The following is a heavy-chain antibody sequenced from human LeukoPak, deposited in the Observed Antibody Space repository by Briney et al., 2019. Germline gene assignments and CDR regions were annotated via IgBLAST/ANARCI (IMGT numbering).Heavy chain of an antibody. CDR2: ISSSGSTI. D-gene: IGHD4-11*01. CDR1: GFTFSSYE. Sequence: GGSLRLSCAASGFTFSSYEMNWVRQAPGKGLEWVSYISSSGSTIYYADSVKGRFTISRDNFKKTVSLQMNSLRAEDTAVYYCAKDAQRGFDYSNSLEHWGQGSLVTVSS. J-gene: IGHJ4*02. V-gene: IGHV3-48*03. CDR3: AKDAQRGFDYSNSLEH.